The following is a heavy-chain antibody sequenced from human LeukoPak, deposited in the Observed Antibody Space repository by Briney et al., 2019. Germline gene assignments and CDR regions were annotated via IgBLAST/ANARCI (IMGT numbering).Heavy chain of an antibody. CDR2: ISVYNGNT. J-gene: IGHJ4*02. CDR1: GYTFTSYG. D-gene: IGHD6-13*01. V-gene: IGHV1-18*01. Sequence: ASVKVSCKASGYTFTSYGISWVRQAPGQGLEWMGWISVYNGNTNYAQKLQGRVTMTTDTSTSTAYMELRSLRSDDTAVYYCARRKLIAAAGHLDYWGQGTLVTVSS. CDR3: ARRKLIAAAGHLDY.